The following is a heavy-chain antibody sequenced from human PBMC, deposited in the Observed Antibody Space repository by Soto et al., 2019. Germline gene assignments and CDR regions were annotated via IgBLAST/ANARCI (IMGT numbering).Heavy chain of an antibody. CDR1: GGSITNYY. CDR3: VGLGQWLDY. V-gene: IGHV4-59*08. J-gene: IGHJ4*02. Sequence: SETLSLTCTVSGGSITNYYWSWIRQPPDKALEWIGYIFYSGNTNYNPSLKSRVTISVDTSKNQFSLKLSSVTAADTAVYYCVGLGQWLDYWGQGTLVTVSS. CDR2: IFYSGNT. D-gene: IGHD6-19*01.